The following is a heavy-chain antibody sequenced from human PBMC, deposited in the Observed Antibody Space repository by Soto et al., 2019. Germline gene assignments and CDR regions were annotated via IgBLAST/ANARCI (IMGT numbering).Heavy chain of an antibody. CDR3: ARVRLGITGTPDDAFDI. CDR2: INPSGGST. D-gene: IGHD1-20*01. CDR1: GYTFTSYY. J-gene: IGHJ3*02. Sequence: ASVKVSCKASGYTFTSYYMHWVRQAPGQGLEWMGIINPSGGSTRYAQKFQGRVTMTRDTSTSTVYMELSSLRSEDTAVYYCARVRLGITGTPDDAFDIWGQGTMVTVSS. V-gene: IGHV1-46*01.